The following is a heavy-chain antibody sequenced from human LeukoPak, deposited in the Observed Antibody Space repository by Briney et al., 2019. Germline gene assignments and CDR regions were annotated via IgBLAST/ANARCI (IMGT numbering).Heavy chain of an antibody. CDR1: GGSISSSSYY. CDR2: IYYSGST. D-gene: IGHD5-12*01. V-gene: IGHV4-39*01. CDR3: ARRVIVATIDY. Sequence: SETLSLTCTVSGGSISSSSYYWAWIRQPPGKGLEWIGSIYYSGSTYYNPSLESRVTISADTSKNQFSLKLSSVTAADTAVYFCARRVIVATIDYWGQGTLVTVSS. J-gene: IGHJ4*02.